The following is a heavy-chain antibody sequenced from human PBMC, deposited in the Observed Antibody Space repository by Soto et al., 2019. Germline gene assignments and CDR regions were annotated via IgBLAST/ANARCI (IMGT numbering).Heavy chain of an antibody. CDR2: ISTYNGNT. V-gene: IGHV1-18*01. J-gene: IGHJ6*02. D-gene: IGHD2-8*01. CDR3: ARDPYHVLMVNAPNLYGMDV. CDR1: GYSFTTYD. Sequence: VEVCWTACGYSFTTYDISWVRQSQGQGLEWMGRISTYNGNTNYPQSLQGRLTMTTDTSTTTAYMELRSLRSDDTAVYYCARDPYHVLMVNAPNLYGMDVWGQGTTVTVSS.